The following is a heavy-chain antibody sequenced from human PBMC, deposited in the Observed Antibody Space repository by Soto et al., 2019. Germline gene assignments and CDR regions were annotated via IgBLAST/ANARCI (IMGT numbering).Heavy chain of an antibody. J-gene: IGHJ6*04. CDR1: GLTFSSYA. CDR2: ISGSGGIT. CDR3: AVAGDYRVRMIVSNYYPGMEI. D-gene: IGHD3-22*01. Sequence: GGSLRLSWASSGLTFSSYAMSWVRQAPGKGLEWVSAISGSGGITYYADSVKGRFTISRDNSKNTLYLQMNSLRAEDTAVYYCAVAGDYRVRMIVSNYYPGMEIRRNHSTVT. V-gene: IGHV3-23*01.